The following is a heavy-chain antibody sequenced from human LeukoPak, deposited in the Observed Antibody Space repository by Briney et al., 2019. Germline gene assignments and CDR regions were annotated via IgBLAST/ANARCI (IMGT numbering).Heavy chain of an antibody. CDR2: INPNNGDT. CDR1: GYTFTAYY. Sequence: ASVKVSCKTSGYTFTAYYMHWVRQAPGQGLECMGWINPNNGDTRYAQNFQGRVTMTRDTSITTAYLELSSLRSDDTAIYYCAREAGDNAYDFWGPGTMVTVSS. J-gene: IGHJ3*01. V-gene: IGHV1-2*02. D-gene: IGHD1-14*01. CDR3: AREAGDNAYDF.